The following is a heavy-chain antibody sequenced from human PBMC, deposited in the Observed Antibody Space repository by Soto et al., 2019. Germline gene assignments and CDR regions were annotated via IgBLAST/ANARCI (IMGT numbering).Heavy chain of an antibody. Sequence: GGSMRLSYAASGFTVSNNYMSWVRQAPGKGLEWVSVIYRGGSTYYADSVKGRFTISRDNSKNTVYLQMDSLRAEDTAVYYCAKDDYGMDVWGQGTTVTVSS. CDR3: AKDDYGMDV. CDR1: GFTVSNNY. CDR2: IYRGGST. J-gene: IGHJ6*02. V-gene: IGHV3-66*02.